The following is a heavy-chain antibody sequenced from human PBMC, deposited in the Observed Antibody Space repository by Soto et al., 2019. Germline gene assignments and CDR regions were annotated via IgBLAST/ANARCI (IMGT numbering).Heavy chain of an antibody. J-gene: IGHJ1*01. CDR2: IRSKANSYAT. D-gene: IGHD2-15*01. Sequence: EVQLVESGGGLVQPGGSLKLSCAASGFTFSGSAMHWVRQASGKGLEWVGRIRSKANSYATAYAASVKGRFTISRDDSKNTAYLQMNSLKTEDTAVYYCTVGYCSGGSGSIFQHWGQGTLVTVSS. CDR3: TVGYCSGGSGSIFQH. CDR1: GFTFSGSA. V-gene: IGHV3-73*02.